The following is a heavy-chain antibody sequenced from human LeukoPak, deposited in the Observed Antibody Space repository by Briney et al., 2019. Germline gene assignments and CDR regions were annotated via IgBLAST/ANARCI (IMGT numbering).Heavy chain of an antibody. CDR1: GASISSGSYS. D-gene: IGHD6-13*01. CDR3: ARYSSTWPYWYFDL. Sequence: SETLSLTCAVSGASISSGSYSWSWIRQPPGKGLEWIGYISHSGNTYYNPSLKSRVTISVDKSKNQFSLKLTSVTAADTAVYYCARYSSTWPYWYFDLWGRGTLVTVSS. CDR2: ISHSGNT. J-gene: IGHJ2*01. V-gene: IGHV4-30-2*01.